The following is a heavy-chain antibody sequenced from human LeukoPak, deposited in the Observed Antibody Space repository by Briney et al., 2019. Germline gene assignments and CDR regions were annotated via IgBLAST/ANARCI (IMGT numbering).Heavy chain of an antibody. D-gene: IGHD2-8*01. CDR3: ARDPRYCTNGVCRPTEYFQH. Sequence: GASVKVSCKASGYTFTSYGISWVRQAPGQGLEWMGWISAYNGNTNYAHKLQGRVTMTTDTSKSTAYMELRSLRSDDAAVYYCARDPRYCTNGVCRPTEYFQHWGQGTLVTVSS. CDR2: ISAYNGNT. J-gene: IGHJ1*01. CDR1: GYTFTSYG. V-gene: IGHV1-18*01.